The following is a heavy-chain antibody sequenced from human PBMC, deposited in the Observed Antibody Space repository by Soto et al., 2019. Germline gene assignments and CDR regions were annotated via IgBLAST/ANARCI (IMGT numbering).Heavy chain of an antibody. CDR1: DGSSSRYY. D-gene: IGHD3-9*01. CDR2: IYYSGST. V-gene: IGHV4-59*01. Sequence: SEPLSLTCSVLDGSSSRYYWSWIRQPPGKGLEWIGYIYYSGSTNYNPSLKSRVTISVDTSKNQFSLKLSSVTAADTAVYYCARTPGGYHNHASYYFDYWGQGTLVTV. CDR3: ARTPGGYHNHASYYFDY. J-gene: IGHJ4*02.